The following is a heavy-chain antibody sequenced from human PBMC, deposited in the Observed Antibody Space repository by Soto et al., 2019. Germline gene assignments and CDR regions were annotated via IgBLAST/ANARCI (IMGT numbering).Heavy chain of an antibody. CDR2: ISYDGSNK. CDR1: GFTFSSYG. Sequence: GGSLRLSCAASGFTFSSYGMHWVRQAPGKGLEWVAVISYDGSNKYYADSVKGRFTISRDNSKNTLYLQMNSLRAEDTAVYYCAPHYSGSYSDPEYFQHWGQGTLVTVSS. CDR3: APHYSGSYSDPEYFQH. J-gene: IGHJ1*01. V-gene: IGHV3-30*03. D-gene: IGHD1-26*01.